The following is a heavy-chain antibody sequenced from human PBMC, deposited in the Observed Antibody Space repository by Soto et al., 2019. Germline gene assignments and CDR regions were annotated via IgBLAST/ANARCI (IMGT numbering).Heavy chain of an antibody. CDR2: ISYDGSKK. D-gene: IGHD2-15*01. CDR1: GFTFDKYG. V-gene: IGHV3-30*18. J-gene: IGHJ6*02. CDR3: AKDLDDVVVVTATRGLDV. Sequence: QVQLVESGGGVVQPGRSLRLSCAASGFTFDKYGLHWVRQAPGKGLEWVAVISYDGSKKFYADSVTGRFTISRDNSKNTLYLQMNTLRVEDTAVYYCAKDLDDVVVVTATRGLDVWGQGTTVTVSS.